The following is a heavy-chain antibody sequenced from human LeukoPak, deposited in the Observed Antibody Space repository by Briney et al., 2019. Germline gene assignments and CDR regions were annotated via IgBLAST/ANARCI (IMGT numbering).Heavy chain of an antibody. CDR3: ARTLYISAAPGGFDY. CDR1: GYSFTSHY. V-gene: IGHV1-2*02. Sequence: GASVKVSCKASGYSFTSHYMHWVRQAPGQGLEWMGWINPNSGGTKYAQKFQGRVTMTRDTSISTAYMELSRLRSDDTAVYYCARTLYISAAPGGFDYWGQGTLVTVSS. CDR2: INPNSGGT. D-gene: IGHD6-13*01. J-gene: IGHJ4*02.